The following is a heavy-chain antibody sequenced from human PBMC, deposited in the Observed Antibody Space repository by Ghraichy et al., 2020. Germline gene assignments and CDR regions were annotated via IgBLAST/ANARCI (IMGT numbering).Heavy chain of an antibody. D-gene: IGHD2-2*01. Sequence: GSLRLSCAASGFTFSSFWMSWVRQAPGKGLEWVANIKQDGSEKYYVDSVKGRFTISRDNAKNSLYLQMNSLRAEDTAVYYCARVISTSYHVDYYYGMDVWGQGTTVTVSS. CDR1: GFTFSSFW. CDR2: IKQDGSEK. V-gene: IGHV3-7*01. CDR3: ARVISTSYHVDYYYGMDV. J-gene: IGHJ6*02.